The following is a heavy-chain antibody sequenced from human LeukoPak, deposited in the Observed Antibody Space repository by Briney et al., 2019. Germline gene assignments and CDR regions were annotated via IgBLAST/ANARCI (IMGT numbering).Heavy chain of an antibody. Sequence: GGSLRLSCAASGFTFRNYAMNWVRQAPGKGLEWVSAISGSGDSTYYADSVKGRFTISRDNSKNTLYLQMNSLRAEDTAVYYSAKADCNATYCRRFHYWGQGTLVTVSS. V-gene: IGHV3-23*01. D-gene: IGHD2/OR15-2a*01. CDR3: AKADCNATYCRRFHY. CDR1: GFTFRNYA. J-gene: IGHJ4*02. CDR2: ISGSGDST.